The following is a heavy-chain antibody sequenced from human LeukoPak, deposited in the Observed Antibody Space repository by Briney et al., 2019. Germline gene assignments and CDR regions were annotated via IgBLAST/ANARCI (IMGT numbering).Heavy chain of an antibody. D-gene: IGHD6-13*01. CDR2: ISSSSSTI. CDR1: GFTFSSHS. CDR3: ANFYSSSSRAFDI. J-gene: IGHJ3*02. V-gene: IGHV3-48*01. Sequence: GGSLRLSCAASGFTFSSHSMNWVRQAPGKGLEWVSYISSSSSTIYYADSVKGRFTISRDNAKNSLYLQMNSLRAEDTAVYYCANFYSSSSRAFDIWGQGTMVTVSS.